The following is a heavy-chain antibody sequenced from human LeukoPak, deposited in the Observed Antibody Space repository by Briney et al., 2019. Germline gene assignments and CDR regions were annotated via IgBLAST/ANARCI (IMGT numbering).Heavy chain of an antibody. Sequence: SGTLSLTCAVSGGSISSSNWWSWVRQPPGKGLEWIGEIYHSGSTNYNPSLKSRVTISVDKSKNQFSLKLSSVTAADTAVYYCASLPSGYSSSWYLYYFDYWGQGTLVTVSS. CDR3: ASLPSGYSSSWYLYYFDY. D-gene: IGHD6-13*01. J-gene: IGHJ4*02. CDR1: GGSISSSNW. CDR2: IYHSGST. V-gene: IGHV4-4*02.